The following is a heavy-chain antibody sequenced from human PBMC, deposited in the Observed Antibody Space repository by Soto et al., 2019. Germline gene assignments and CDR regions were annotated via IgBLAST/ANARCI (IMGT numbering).Heavy chain of an antibody. Sequence: ASVKVSCKASGNTFTGYYMHWVRQAPGQGLEWMGWINPNSGGTNYAQKFQGWVTMTRDTSISTAYMELSRLRSDDTAVYYCARDLGGSSSFGMDVWGQGTTVTVSS. D-gene: IGHD6-13*01. CDR1: GNTFTGYY. CDR2: INPNSGGT. CDR3: ARDLGGSSSFGMDV. J-gene: IGHJ6*02. V-gene: IGHV1-2*04.